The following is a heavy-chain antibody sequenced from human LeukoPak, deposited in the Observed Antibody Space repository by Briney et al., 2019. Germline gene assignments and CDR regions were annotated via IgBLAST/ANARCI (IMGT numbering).Heavy chain of an antibody. Sequence: SETLSLTCTVSGGSISSGSYYWSWIRQPAGKGLEWIGRIYTSGSTNYNPSLKSRVTISVDTSKNQFSLKLSSVTAADTAVYYYARGDYDILTGLSNWFDPWGQGTLATVSS. J-gene: IGHJ5*02. CDR1: GGSISSGSYY. D-gene: IGHD3-9*01. CDR2: IYTSGST. V-gene: IGHV4-61*02. CDR3: ARGDYDILTGLSNWFDP.